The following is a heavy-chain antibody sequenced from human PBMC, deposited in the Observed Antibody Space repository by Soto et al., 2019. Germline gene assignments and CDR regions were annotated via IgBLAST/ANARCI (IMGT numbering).Heavy chain of an antibody. CDR3: ASGPGITMVRRVSSSGFDP. D-gene: IGHD3-10*01. V-gene: IGHV1-18*01. J-gene: IGHJ5*02. CDR1: GYTFTSYG. Sequence: QVQLVQSGAEVKKPGASVKVSCKASGYTFTSYGISWVRQAPGQGLEWMGWISAYNGNTNYAQKLQGRVTLTTDTTTSKANMGLRSLRSDDTALYYCASGPGITMVRRVSSSGFDPWGQGTLVTVAS. CDR2: ISAYNGNT.